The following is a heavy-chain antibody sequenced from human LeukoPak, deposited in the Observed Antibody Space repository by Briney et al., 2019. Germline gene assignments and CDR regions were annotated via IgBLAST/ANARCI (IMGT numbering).Heavy chain of an antibody. CDR3: ARDLYRIVVVPHYFDS. J-gene: IGHJ4*02. V-gene: IGHV3-7*01. CDR2: IKQDRSEK. CDR1: GFTFSNYW. Sequence: PGGSLRLSCAASGFTFSNYWMSWVRQAPGKGLEWVANIKQDRSEKYYVDSVKGRFTISRDNAKNSLYLQMNSLRAEDTAVYYCARDLYRIVVVPHYFDSWGQGTLVTVSS. D-gene: IGHD3-22*01.